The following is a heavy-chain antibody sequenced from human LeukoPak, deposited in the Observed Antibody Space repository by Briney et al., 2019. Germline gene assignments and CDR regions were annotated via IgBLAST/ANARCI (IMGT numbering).Heavy chain of an antibody. D-gene: IGHD3-10*01. CDR1: GGSISSYY. CDR2: IYYSGST. V-gene: IGHV4-59*01. J-gene: IGHJ3*02. Sequence: SETLSLTCTVSGGSISSYYWSWIRQPPGKGLEWIGYIYYSGSTNYNPSLKSRVTISVDTSKNQFSLKLSSVTAADTAVYYCARDYADYYGSGRYNHAFDIWGQGTMVTVSS. CDR3: ARDYADYYGSGRYNHAFDI.